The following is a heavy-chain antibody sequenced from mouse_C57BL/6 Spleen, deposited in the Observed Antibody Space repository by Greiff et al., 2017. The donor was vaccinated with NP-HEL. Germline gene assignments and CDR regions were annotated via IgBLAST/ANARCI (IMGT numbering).Heavy chain of an antibody. CDR3: ARERLWYYAMDY. J-gene: IGHJ4*01. V-gene: IGHV5-17*01. Sequence: EVKLMESGGGLVKPGGSLKLSCAASGFTFSDYGMHWVRQAPEKGLEWVAYISSGSSTIYYADTVKGRFTISRDNAKNTLFLQMTSLRSEDTAMYYCARERLWYYAMDYWGQGTSVTVSS. CDR2: ISSGSSTI. CDR1: GFTFSDYG. D-gene: IGHD2-1*01.